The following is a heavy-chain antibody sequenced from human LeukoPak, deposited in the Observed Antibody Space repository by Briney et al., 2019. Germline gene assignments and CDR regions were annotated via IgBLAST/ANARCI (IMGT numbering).Heavy chain of an antibody. V-gene: IGHV3-23*01. CDR1: GFTFSNYA. D-gene: IGHD6-13*01. Sequence: GGSLRLSCGASGFTFSNYAMSWVRQAPGKGLECVSVISGSGSTTYYADSVKGRFTISRDNSKNTLYLQMNSLRAEDTAVYYCAKTRPLDSSSWSHGDYWGQGTLVTVSS. CDR2: ISGSGSTT. J-gene: IGHJ4*02. CDR3: AKTRPLDSSSWSHGDY.